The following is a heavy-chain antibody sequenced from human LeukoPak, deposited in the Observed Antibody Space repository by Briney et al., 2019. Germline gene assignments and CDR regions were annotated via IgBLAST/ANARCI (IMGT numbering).Heavy chain of an antibody. Sequence: GGSLRLSCAASGFTFGSYWMHWVRQAPGKGLEWVAVISYDGSNKYYAGSVKGRFTISRDNSKNTLYLQMNSLRAEDTAVYYCARGATKSGGFDYWGHGTLVTVSS. D-gene: IGHD6-25*01. CDR3: ARGATKSGGFDY. CDR1: GFTFGSYW. CDR2: ISYDGSNK. V-gene: IGHV3-30-3*01. J-gene: IGHJ4*01.